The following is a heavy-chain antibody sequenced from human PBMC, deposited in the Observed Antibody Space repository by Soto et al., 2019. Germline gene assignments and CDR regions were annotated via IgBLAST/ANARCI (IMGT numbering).Heavy chain of an antibody. D-gene: IGHD5-18*01. J-gene: IGHJ4*02. CDR1: GGSISSGGYY. V-gene: IGHV4-31*03. CDR2: IYYSGST. CDR3: ARVHTAMVDFDY. Sequence: PSETLSLTCTVSGGSISSGGYYWSWIRQHPGKGLEWIGYIYYSGSTYYNPSLKSRVTISVDTSKNQFSLKLSSVTAADTAVYYCARVHTAMVDFDYWGQGTLVTVSS.